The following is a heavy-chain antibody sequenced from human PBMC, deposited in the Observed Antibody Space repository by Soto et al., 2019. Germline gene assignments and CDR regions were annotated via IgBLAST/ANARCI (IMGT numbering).Heavy chain of an antibody. J-gene: IGHJ4*02. CDR1: GFTFSGSA. D-gene: IGHD3-16*02. V-gene: IGHV3-73*01. CDR2: IRSKANSYAT. Sequence: EVQLVESGGGLVQPGGSLKLSCAASGFTFSGSAMHWVRQASGKGLEWVGRIRSKANSYATAYAASVKGRFTISRDDSKNTAYLQMNSLKTEDTAVYYCTRHEYDYIWGSYRTWGQGTLVTVSS. CDR3: TRHEYDYIWGSYRT.